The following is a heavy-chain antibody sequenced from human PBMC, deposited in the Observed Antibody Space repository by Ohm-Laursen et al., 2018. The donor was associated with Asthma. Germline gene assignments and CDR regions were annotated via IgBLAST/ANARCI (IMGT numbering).Heavy chain of an antibody. Sequence: SLRLSCSASGFTFSDYYMSWIRQAPGKGLEWVSYISSSGSTIYYADSVKGRFTISRDNAKNSLYVQMNSLRDEDTAVYYCARGSGGPAAMLFDYWGQGTLVTVSS. V-gene: IGHV3-11*04. CDR1: GFTFSDYY. D-gene: IGHD2-2*01. J-gene: IGHJ4*02. CDR2: ISSSGSTI. CDR3: ARGSGGPAAMLFDY.